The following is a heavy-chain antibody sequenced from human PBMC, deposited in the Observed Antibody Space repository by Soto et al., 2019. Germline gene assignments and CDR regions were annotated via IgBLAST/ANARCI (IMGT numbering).Heavy chain of an antibody. CDR3: ATSKGIAAAGVDY. CDR1: GGTFSSYT. J-gene: IGHJ4*02. Sequence: QVQLVQSXAEVKKPGSSVKVSCKASGGTFSSYTISWVRQAPGRGLEWMGRIIPILGIANYAQKFQGRVTITADKSTSTAYMELSSLRSEDTAVYYCATSKGIAAAGVDYWGQGTLVTVSS. D-gene: IGHD6-13*01. V-gene: IGHV1-69*02. CDR2: IIPILGIA.